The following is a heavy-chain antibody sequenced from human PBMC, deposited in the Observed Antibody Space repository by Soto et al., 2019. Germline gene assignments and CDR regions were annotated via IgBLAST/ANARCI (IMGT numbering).Heavy chain of an antibody. D-gene: IGHD4-17*01. CDR3: AHSPFYGYKLDY. CDR1: GFSFSSGGGG. Sequence: QITLKESGPKLVKPTQTLTLTCTFSGFSFSSGGGGVGWIRQPPGKALEWLAVIYWDGDKLYSPSLKSRLSIAKDTSKNQVVLTMTNMDPVDTATYYCAHSPFYGYKLDYWGQGTLVSVSS. J-gene: IGHJ4*02. CDR2: IYWDGDK. V-gene: IGHV2-5*02.